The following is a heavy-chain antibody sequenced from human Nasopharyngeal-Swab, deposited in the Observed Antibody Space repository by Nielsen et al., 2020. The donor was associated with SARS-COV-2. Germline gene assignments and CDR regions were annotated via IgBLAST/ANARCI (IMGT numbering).Heavy chain of an antibody. Sequence: VRKMPGKGLEWMGIIYPGDSDTRYSPSFQGQVTISADKSISTAYLQWSSLKASDTAMYYCARLYSGNYFDAFDIWGQGTMVTVSS. D-gene: IGHD1-26*01. CDR3: ARLYSGNYFDAFDI. J-gene: IGHJ3*02. V-gene: IGHV5-51*01. CDR2: IYPGDSDT.